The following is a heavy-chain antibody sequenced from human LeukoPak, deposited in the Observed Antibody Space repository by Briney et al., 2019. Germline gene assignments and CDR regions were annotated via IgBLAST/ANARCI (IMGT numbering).Heavy chain of an antibody. D-gene: IGHD2-2*01. CDR3: ARGVVVPAAISNWFDP. J-gene: IGHJ5*02. CDR2: IIPILGIA. Sequence: SVKVSCKASGGTFSSYAISWVRQAPGQGLEWMGRIIPILGIANYAQKFQGRVTITADKSTSTAYMELSSLRSEDTAVYYCARGVVVPAAISNWFDPWGQGTLVTISS. CDR1: GGTFSSYA. V-gene: IGHV1-69*04.